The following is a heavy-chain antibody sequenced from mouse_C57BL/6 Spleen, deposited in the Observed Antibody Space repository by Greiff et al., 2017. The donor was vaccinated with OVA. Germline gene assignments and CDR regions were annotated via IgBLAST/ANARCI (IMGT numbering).Heavy chain of an antibody. V-gene: IGHV1-42*01. J-gene: IGHJ4*01. Sequence: VQLQQSGPELVKPGASVKISCKASGYSFTGYYMNWVKQSPEKSLEWIGEINPSTGGTTYNQKFKAKATLTVDKSSSTAYMQLKSLTSEYSAVYYCARLDGYYVGAMDYWGQGTSVTVSS. CDR3: ARLDGYYVGAMDY. D-gene: IGHD2-3*01. CDR1: GYSFTGYY. CDR2: INPSTGGT.